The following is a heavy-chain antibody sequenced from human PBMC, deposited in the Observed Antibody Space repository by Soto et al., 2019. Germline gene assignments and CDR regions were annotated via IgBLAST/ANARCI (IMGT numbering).Heavy chain of an antibody. Sequence: EVQLVETGGGLIQPGGSLRLSCAASGFTVSSNYMSWVRQAPGKGLEWVSVIYSGGSTYYADSVKGRFTISRDNSKNTLYLQMNSLRAEDTAVYYCARGTGYSSGWFGGWFDPWGQGTLVTVS. CDR3: ARGTGYSSGWFGGWFDP. V-gene: IGHV3-53*02. D-gene: IGHD6-19*01. CDR2: IYSGGST. J-gene: IGHJ5*02. CDR1: GFTVSSNY.